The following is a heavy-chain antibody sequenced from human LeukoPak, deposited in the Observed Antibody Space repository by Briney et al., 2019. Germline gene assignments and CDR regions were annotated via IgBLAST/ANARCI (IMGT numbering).Heavy chain of an antibody. CDR1: GFTFSNAW. D-gene: IGHD3-3*01. V-gene: IGHV3-15*01. J-gene: IGHJ1*01. CDR3: TTALAPLDYDFWSGYYPAEYFQH. Sequence: GGSLRLSCAASGFTFSNAWMSWVRQAPGKGLEWVGRIKSKTDGGTTDYAAPVKGRFTISRDDSKNTLYLQMNSLKTEDTAVYYCTTALAPLDYDFWSGYYPAEYFQHWGQGTLVTVSS. CDR2: IKSKTDGGTT.